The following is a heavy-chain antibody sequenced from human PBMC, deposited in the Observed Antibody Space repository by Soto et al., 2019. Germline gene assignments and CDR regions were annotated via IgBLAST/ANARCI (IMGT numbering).Heavy chain of an antibody. J-gene: IGHJ6*02. CDR1: GFTFSSYE. V-gene: IGHV3-48*03. D-gene: IGHD1-1*01. Sequence: GGALRLSCAASGFTFSSYEMNWVRQAPGKGLEWVSYISSSGSTIYYADSVKGRFTISRDNAKNSLYLQMNSLRAEDTAVYYCARDNVENGMDVWGQGTTVTVSS. CDR3: ARDNVENGMDV. CDR2: ISSSGSTI.